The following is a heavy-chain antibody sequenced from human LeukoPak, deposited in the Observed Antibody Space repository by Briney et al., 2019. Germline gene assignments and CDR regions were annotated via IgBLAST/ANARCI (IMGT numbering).Heavy chain of an antibody. J-gene: IGHJ4*02. CDR2: IKQAGSEK. D-gene: IGHD3-22*01. V-gene: IGHV3-7*01. Sequence: GGSLRLSCAASGFTFSSSWMSWVRQAPGKGLEWVANIKQAGSEKYYVDSVKGRFTISRDDAKNSLYLQMNSLRAEDTAVYYCARIRGVWLYDYWGQGALVTVSS. CDR1: GFTFSSSW. CDR3: ARIRGVWLYDY.